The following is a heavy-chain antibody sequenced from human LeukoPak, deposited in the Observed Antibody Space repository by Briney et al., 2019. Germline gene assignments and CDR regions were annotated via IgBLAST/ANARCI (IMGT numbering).Heavy chain of an antibody. D-gene: IGHD2-15*01. CDR1: GYTFTGYY. V-gene: IGHV1-2*02. J-gene: IGHJ6*02. CDR3: ATYCSGGSCYYYYGMDV. CDR2: INPNSGGT. Sequence: ASVKVSCKASGYTFTGYYMHWVRQAPGQGLEWMGWINPNSGGTNHAQKFQGRVTMTRDTSISTAYMELSRLRSDDTAVYYCATYCSGGSCYYYYGMDVWGQGTTVTVSS.